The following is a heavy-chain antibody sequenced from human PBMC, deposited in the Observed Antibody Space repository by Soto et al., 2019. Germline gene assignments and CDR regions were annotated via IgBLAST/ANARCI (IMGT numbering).Heavy chain of an antibody. D-gene: IGHD2-15*01. CDR2: IYHSGST. CDR1: GGSISSGGYS. V-gene: IGHV4-30-2*01. CDR3: ARGYGGNAKWFDP. Sequence: QLQLQESGSGRVKPSQTLSLTCAVSGGSISSGGYSWSWIRQPPGKGLEWIGYIYHSGSTYYNPARKSRVTISVDRSKNQFSLKLSSVTAADTAVYYCARGYGGNAKWFDPCGQGTLVTVSS. J-gene: IGHJ5*02.